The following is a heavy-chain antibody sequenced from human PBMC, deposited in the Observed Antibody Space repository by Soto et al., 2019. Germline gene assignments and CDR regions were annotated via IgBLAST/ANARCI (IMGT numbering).Heavy chain of an antibody. J-gene: IGHJ4*02. CDR1: GGSFSGYY. CDR3: ARRGRFMVRGVINGRHFDY. Sequence: SETLSLTCAVYGGSFSGYYWSWIRQPPGKGLEWIGEINHSGSTNYNPSLKSRVTISVDTSKNQFSLKLSSVTAADTAVYYCARRGRFMVRGVINGRHFDYWGQGTLVTVSS. V-gene: IGHV4-34*01. CDR2: INHSGST. D-gene: IGHD3-10*01.